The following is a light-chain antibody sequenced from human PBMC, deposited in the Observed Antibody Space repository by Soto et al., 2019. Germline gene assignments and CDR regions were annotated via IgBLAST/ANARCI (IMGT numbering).Light chain of an antibody. J-gene: IGLJ3*02. V-gene: IGLV2-14*01. CDR3: TSFTTTNIWV. Sequence: QSALTQPASVSGSPGQSITISCTGTSSDVGGYNYVSWYQQHPGKAPKLMIYEVSNRPPGVSIRFSGSKSGNTASLTISGLRAEDEADYYCTSFTTTNIWVFGGGTKLTVL. CDR1: SSDVGGYNY. CDR2: EVS.